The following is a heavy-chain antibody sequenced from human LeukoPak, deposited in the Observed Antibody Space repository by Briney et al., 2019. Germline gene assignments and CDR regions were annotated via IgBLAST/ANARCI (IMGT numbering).Heavy chain of an antibody. V-gene: IGHV3-11*03. Sequence: GGSLRLSCAASGFIFSDYYMSWIRRAPGKGLEWVSYISSSSSYTNYADSVKGRFTISRDNAKKSLYLQMNSLRAEDTAVYYCARLTYGSGSSPLDYWGQGTLVTVSS. CDR2: ISSSSSYT. D-gene: IGHD3-10*01. CDR1: GFIFSDYY. J-gene: IGHJ4*02. CDR3: ARLTYGSGSSPLDY.